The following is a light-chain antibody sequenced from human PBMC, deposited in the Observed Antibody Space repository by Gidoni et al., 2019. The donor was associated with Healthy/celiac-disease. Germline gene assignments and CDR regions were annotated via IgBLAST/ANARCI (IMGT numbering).Light chain of an antibody. Sequence: DIVMTPSPDSLAVSLGERATINCKSSQSVLYSSNNKHYLAWYQQKPGQPPKLLIYWASTRESGVPDRVSGSGSGTDVTLTISSLQAEDVAVYYGQQYYSTSYTFGQGTKLEIK. CDR3: QQYYSTSYT. J-gene: IGKJ2*01. CDR1: QSVLYSSNNKHY. V-gene: IGKV4-1*01. CDR2: WAS.